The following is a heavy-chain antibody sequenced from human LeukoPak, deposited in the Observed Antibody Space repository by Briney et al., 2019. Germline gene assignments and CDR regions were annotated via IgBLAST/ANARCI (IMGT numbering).Heavy chain of an antibody. CDR1: GGSFSGYY. CDR2: INYSGST. Sequence: PSETLSLTCAVYGGSFSGYYWSWIRQPPGKGLEWIGEINYSGSTNYNPSLKSRVTISVDTSKNQFSLKLSSVTAADTAVYYCASRIQLWFGQGWFDPWGQGTLVTVSS. CDR3: ASRIQLWFGQGWFDP. J-gene: IGHJ5*02. D-gene: IGHD5-18*01. V-gene: IGHV4-34*01.